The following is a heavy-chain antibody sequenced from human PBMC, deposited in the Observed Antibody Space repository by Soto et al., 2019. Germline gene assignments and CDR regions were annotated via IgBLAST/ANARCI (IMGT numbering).Heavy chain of an antibody. V-gene: IGHV4-59*01. D-gene: IGHD2-2*01. CDR3: ARFTPFEVPAAFDS. Sequence: SEALSLTCTVSGGSISSYYWSWIRQPPGKGLEWIGYIYYSGSTNYNPSLKSRVTISVDTSKNRFSLKLSSVTAADTAVYYCARFTPFEVPAAFDSWGQGTLVTVS. J-gene: IGHJ4*02. CDR2: IYYSGST. CDR1: GGSISSYY.